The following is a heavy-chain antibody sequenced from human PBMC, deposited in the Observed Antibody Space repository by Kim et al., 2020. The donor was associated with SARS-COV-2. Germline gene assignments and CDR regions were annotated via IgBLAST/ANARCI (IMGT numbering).Heavy chain of an antibody. D-gene: IGHD1-26*01. Sequence: YYADSVKGRFTISRDNSKNTLYLQMNTLRAEDTAVYYCAKNQWELIFWGQGTLVTVSS. CDR3: AKNQWELIF. V-gene: IGHV3-23*01. J-gene: IGHJ4*02.